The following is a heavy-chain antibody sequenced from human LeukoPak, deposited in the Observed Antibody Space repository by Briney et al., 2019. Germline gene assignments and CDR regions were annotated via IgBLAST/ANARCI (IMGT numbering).Heavy chain of an antibody. D-gene: IGHD3-22*01. J-gene: IGHJ4*02. CDR3: ARDPSGYFNY. Sequence: SETLSLTCTVSGGSVSSGNYYWSWIRQPPGKGLEWIGFIYYSGSTNYNPSLKSRVSISVDTSKNQFSLKLSSVTAADTAVYYCARDPSGYFNYWGQGTLATVSS. CDR1: GGSVSSGNYY. V-gene: IGHV4-61*01. CDR2: IYYSGST.